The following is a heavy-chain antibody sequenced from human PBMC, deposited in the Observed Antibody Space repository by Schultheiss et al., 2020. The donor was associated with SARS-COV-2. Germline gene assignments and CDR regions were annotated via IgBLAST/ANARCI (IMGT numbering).Heavy chain of an antibody. Sequence: GGSLRLSCAASGFTFSSYWMHWVRQAPGKGLVWVSVIYSGGSTYYADSVKGRFTISRDNSKNTLYLQMNSLKTEDTAVYYCTTDREWLPVWGQGTLVTVSS. CDR2: IYSGGST. D-gene: IGHD3-3*01. V-gene: IGHV3-53*01. CDR3: TTDREWLPV. J-gene: IGHJ4*02. CDR1: GFTFSSYW.